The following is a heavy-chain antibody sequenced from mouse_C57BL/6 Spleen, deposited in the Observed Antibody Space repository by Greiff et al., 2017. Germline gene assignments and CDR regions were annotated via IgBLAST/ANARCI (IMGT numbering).Heavy chain of an antibody. CDR3: ARRAAYYSNDAMDY. Sequence: QVQLQQPGAELVKPGASVKLSCKASGYTFTSYWMHWVKQRPGQGLEWIGMIHPNSGSTNYNEKFKSKATLTVDKSSSTAYMQLSSLTSEDSAVXYCARRAAYYSNDAMDYWGQGTSVTVSS. CDR2: IHPNSGST. D-gene: IGHD2-5*01. V-gene: IGHV1-64*01. CDR1: GYTFTSYW. J-gene: IGHJ4*01.